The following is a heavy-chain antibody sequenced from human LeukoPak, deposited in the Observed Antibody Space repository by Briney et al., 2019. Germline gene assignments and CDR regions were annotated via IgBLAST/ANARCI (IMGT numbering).Heavy chain of an antibody. V-gene: IGHV4-61*01. Sequence: SETLSLTCTVSGYSISSGYYWGWIRQPPGKGLEWSGYIYYSGSTNYNPSLKSRVTISVDTSKNQFSLKLSSVTAADTAVYYCARARLDLPDAFDIWGQGTMVTVS. J-gene: IGHJ3*02. CDR2: IYYSGST. CDR1: GYSISSGYY. CDR3: ARARLDLPDAFDI. D-gene: IGHD3-22*01.